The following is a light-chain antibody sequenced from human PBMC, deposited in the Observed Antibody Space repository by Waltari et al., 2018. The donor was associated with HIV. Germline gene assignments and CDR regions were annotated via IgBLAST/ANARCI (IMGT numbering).Light chain of an antibody. V-gene: IGKV2-28*01. CDR2: LGS. CDR1: QSLLYSNGYNY. CDR3: MQALHTPLT. Sequence: DIVMTQSPLSLPVTSGEPASISCRSSQSLLYSNGYNYLDWYLQKPGQSPQLLIYLGSNPAAAVPDRFSGSGSGTDLTLRISRVEAEDVGGYYCMQALHTPLTFGGGTKVEIK. J-gene: IGKJ4*01.